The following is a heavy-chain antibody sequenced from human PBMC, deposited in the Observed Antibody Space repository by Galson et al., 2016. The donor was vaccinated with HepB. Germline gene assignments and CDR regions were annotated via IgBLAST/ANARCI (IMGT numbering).Heavy chain of an antibody. Sequence: SLRLSCAASGFTFSSYPMTWVRQAPGRGLDWVSSIYSGGGGRTYYAAAVKGRFIISRDNSKNMLYVQMNNLRVEDTAVYYCSRGSQDDIEVDGDLEQDYWGQGTLVTVSS. D-gene: IGHD2-15*01. V-gene: IGHV3-23*01. J-gene: IGHJ4*02. CDR1: GFTFSSYP. CDR2: IYSGGGGRT. CDR3: SRGSQDDIEVDGDLEQDY.